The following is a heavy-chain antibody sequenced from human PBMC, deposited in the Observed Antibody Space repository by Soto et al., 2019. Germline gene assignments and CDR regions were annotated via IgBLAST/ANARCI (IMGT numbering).Heavy chain of an antibody. Sequence: GGSLKLSCKGSGYSFPNFWIGWVRQMPGKGLGWMGIIYPGDFDTRDSTAFQGHVNISADKSINTSHMQWSSLKGSETAMDYCAKLRLGSVDKGCEFWGQGTMVTVSS. V-gene: IGHV5-51*01. CDR3: AKLRLGSVDKGCEF. D-gene: IGHD2-15*01. CDR2: IYPGDFDT. CDR1: GYSFPNFW. J-gene: IGHJ3*01.